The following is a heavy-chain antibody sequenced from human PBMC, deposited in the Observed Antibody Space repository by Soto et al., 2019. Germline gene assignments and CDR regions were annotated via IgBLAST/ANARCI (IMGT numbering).Heavy chain of an antibody. V-gene: IGHV4-61*01. CDR2: IYYSGST. D-gene: IGHD2-2*01. CDR1: GGSVSSGSYY. Sequence: QVQLQESGPGLVKPSETLSLTCTVSGGSVSSGSYYWSWIRQPPGKGLEWIGYIYYSGSTNYNPSLKRRVTISVDTSKNQFSLKLSSVTAADTAVYYCARERIYCSSTSCYYNWFDPWGQGTLVTVSS. J-gene: IGHJ5*02. CDR3: ARERIYCSSTSCYYNWFDP.